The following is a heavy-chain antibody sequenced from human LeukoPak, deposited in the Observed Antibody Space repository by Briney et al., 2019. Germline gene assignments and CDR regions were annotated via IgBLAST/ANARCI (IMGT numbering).Heavy chain of an antibody. CDR1: GFTFSSYA. CDR3: VRDSPDAFDV. CDR2: ISYDGSKK. V-gene: IGHV3-30*04. Sequence: PGGSLTLSCGPSGFTFSSYAMHWVRQAPGKAREWVALISYDGSKKYYAASVKGRFTISRDNSKNTLFLQMNSLRTDDPDIYYCVRDSPDAFDVWGQGTMVTVSA. J-gene: IGHJ3*01.